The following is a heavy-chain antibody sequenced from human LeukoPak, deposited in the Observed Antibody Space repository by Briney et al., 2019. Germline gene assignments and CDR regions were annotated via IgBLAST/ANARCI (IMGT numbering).Heavy chain of an antibody. Sequence: ASVKVPCKASGYTFTSYGISWVRQAPGQGLEWMGWISAYNGNTNYAQKLQGRVTMTTDTSTSTAYMELSSLRSEDTAVYYCARDLLPTYYYGSGSLDWGQGTLVTVSS. CDR3: ARDLLPTYYYGSGSLD. CDR1: GYTFTSYG. CDR2: ISAYNGNT. V-gene: IGHV1-18*01. J-gene: IGHJ4*02. D-gene: IGHD3-10*01.